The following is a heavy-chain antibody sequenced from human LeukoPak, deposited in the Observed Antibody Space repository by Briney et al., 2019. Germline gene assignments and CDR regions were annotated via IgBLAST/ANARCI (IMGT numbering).Heavy chain of an antibody. V-gene: IGHV4-31*03. CDR1: GGSISSGGYY. D-gene: IGHD2-15*01. Sequence: SETLSLTCTVSGGSISSGGYYWSWIRQHPGKGLEWIGYIYYSGSTYYNPSLKSRVTISVDTSKNQFSLKLSSVTAADTAVYYCARVVLGYCSGGSCFGRWFGPWGQGTLVTVSS. CDR3: ARVVLGYCSGGSCFGRWFGP. CDR2: IYYSGST. J-gene: IGHJ5*02.